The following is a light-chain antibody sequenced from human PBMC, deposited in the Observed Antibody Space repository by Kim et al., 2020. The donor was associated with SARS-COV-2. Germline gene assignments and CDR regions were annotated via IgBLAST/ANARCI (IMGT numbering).Light chain of an antibody. CDR1: QSIGNS. CDR3: QHYNSYPYT. CDR2: KAS. V-gene: IGKV1-5*03. Sequence: SGSVGDRVTITCRASQSIGNSLAWYQQRPGKAPNLLIYKASTLQSGVPSRFRGSGSGTDFTLSISSLQPDDFATYYCQHYNSYPYTFGQGTKLEI. J-gene: IGKJ2*01.